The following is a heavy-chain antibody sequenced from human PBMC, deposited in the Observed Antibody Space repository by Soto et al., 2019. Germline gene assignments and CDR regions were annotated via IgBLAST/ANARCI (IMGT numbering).Heavy chain of an antibody. CDR3: AMVSSGVSGYYYVNRGEWSDP. V-gene: IGHV5-51*01. J-gene: IGHJ5*02. CDR2: IYPGDSDT. Sequence: PGESLKISCKGSGYSFTSYWIGWVRQMPGKGLEWMGIIYPGDSDTRYSPSLQGNVTISADKSTTTVYLPWSSLTASAGAMYYCAMVSSGVSGYYYVNRGEWSDPWGQGTPVTVS. D-gene: IGHD3-22*01. CDR1: GYSFTSYW.